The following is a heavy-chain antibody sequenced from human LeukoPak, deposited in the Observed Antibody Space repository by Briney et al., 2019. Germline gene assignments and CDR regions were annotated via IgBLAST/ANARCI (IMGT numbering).Heavy chain of an antibody. V-gene: IGHV1-24*01. CDR1: GYTLTELS. D-gene: IGHD3-3*01. Sequence: ASVKVSCKVSGYTLTELSMHWLRQAPGKGLEWMGGFDPEDGETIYAQKFQGRVTMTEDTSTDTAYMELSSLRSEDTVVYYCATRGPVSRFLEWFGRYWGQGTLVTVSS. J-gene: IGHJ4*02. CDR3: ATRGPVSRFLEWFGRY. CDR2: FDPEDGET.